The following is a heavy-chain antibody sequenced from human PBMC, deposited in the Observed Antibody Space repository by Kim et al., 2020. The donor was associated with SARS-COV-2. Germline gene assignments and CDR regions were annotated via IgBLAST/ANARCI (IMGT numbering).Heavy chain of an antibody. CDR1: GFTFSSYE. V-gene: IGHV3-48*03. CDR2: ISSSGSTI. J-gene: IGHJ4*02. Sequence: GGSLRLSCAASGFTFSSYEMNWVRQAPGKGLEWVSYISSSGSTIYYADSVKGRFTISRDNAKNSLYLQMNSLRAEDTAVYYCARDSSGYLNFDYWGQGTLVTVSS. D-gene: IGHD3-22*01. CDR3: ARDSSGYLNFDY.